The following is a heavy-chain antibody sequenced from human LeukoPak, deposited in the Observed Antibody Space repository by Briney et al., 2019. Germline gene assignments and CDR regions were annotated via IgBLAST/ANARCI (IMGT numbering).Heavy chain of an antibody. CDR3: ARLLGQQLLSRYFDS. CDR1: GFNFSRHN. D-gene: IGHD6-13*01. CDR2: ISGSSSFI. Sequence: PGGSLRLSCAASGFNFSRHNMNWVRQAPGKGLEWVSSISGSSSFIYYADSVKGRFTISRDNAKNSLYLQMNSLRAEDTAIYYCARLLGQQLLSRYFDSWGQGILVTVSS. V-gene: IGHV3-21*01. J-gene: IGHJ4*02.